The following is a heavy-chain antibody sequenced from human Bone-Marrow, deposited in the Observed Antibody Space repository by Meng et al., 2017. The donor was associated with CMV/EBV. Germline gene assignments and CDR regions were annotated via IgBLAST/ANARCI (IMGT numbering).Heavy chain of an antibody. CDR3: ARERVDRY. V-gene: IGHV3-21*01. CDR1: GFIFSSYW. CDR2: ISSSSSYI. D-gene: IGHD2-2*01. Sequence: GGSLRLSCAASGFIFSSYWMNWVRQAPGKGLEWVSSISSSSSYIYYADSVNGRFTISRDNAKNSLYLQMNSLRAEDTAVYYCARERVDRYWGQGTLVTVSS. J-gene: IGHJ4*02.